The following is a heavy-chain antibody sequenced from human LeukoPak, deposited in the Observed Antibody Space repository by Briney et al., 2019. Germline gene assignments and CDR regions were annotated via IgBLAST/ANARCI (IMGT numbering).Heavy chain of an antibody. J-gene: IGHJ4*02. V-gene: IGHV3-30*03. CDR2: ISYDGSNK. CDR3: ARDSSGYYSVIRMGKPDY. CDR1: GFTFSSYG. D-gene: IGHD3-22*01. Sequence: GGTLRLSCAASGFTFSSYGMSWVRQAPGKGLEWVAVISYDGSNKYYADSVKGRFTISRDNSKNTLYLQMNSLRAEDTAVYYCARDSSGYYSVIRMGKPDYWGQGTLVTVSS.